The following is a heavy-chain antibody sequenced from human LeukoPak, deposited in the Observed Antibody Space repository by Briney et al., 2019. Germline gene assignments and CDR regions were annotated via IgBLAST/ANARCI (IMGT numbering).Heavy chain of an antibody. D-gene: IGHD2-15*01. J-gene: IGHJ6*02. V-gene: IGHV1-2*02. CDR2: IIPHSGGT. CDR1: GYTFIGYY. CDR3: ARSFPPAAQGSHCSYYDMDV. Sequence: GASVKVSCKASGYTFIGYYIHWVRQAPGQGLEWMGWIIPHSGGTKFAQKFQGRVTVTRDTSINTAYMEVSRLRSDDTAVYYCARSFPPAAQGSHCSYYDMDVWGQGTTVTVSS.